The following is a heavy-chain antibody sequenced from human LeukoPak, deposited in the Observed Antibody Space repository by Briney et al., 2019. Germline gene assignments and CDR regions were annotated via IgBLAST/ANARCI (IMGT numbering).Heavy chain of an antibody. V-gene: IGHV1-69*05. CDR3: ARGATWELYY. CDR1: GGTFSSYA. J-gene: IGHJ4*02. D-gene: IGHD1-26*01. Sequence: ASVKVSCKASGGTFSSYAISWVRQAPGQGHEWMGGIIPIFGTANYAQKFQGRGTITTDESTSTAYMELSSLRSEDTAVYYCARGATWELYYWGQGTLVTVSS. CDR2: IIPIFGTA.